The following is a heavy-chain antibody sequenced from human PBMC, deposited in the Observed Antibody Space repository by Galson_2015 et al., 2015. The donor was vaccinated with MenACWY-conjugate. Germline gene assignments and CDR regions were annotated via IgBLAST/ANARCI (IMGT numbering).Heavy chain of an antibody. CDR1: GFTFSSYA. Sequence: SLRLSCAASGFTFSSYAMSWVRQAPGKGLEWVSAISGSGGSTYYADSVKGRFTISRDNSKNTLYLQMNSLRAEDTAVYYCAKDMYYDFWSGRWEMDVWGQGNPGHRLL. V-gene: IGHV3-23*01. D-gene: IGHD3-3*01. CDR2: ISGSGGST. CDR3: AKDMYYDFWSGRWEMDV. J-gene: IGHJ6*02.